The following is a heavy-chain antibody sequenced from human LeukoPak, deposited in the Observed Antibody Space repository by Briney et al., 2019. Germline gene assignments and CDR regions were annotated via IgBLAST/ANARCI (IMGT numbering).Heavy chain of an antibody. D-gene: IGHD2-15*01. V-gene: IGHV1-69*13. CDR1: GGTFSSYA. CDR2: IIPIFGTA. J-gene: IGHJ4*02. Sequence: SVKVSCKASGGTFSSYAISWVRQAPGQGLEWMGGIIPIFGTANYAQKFQGRVTITADESTSTAYTELSSLRSEDTAVYYCARGYCSGGSCYSGSYYFDYWGQGTLVAVSS. CDR3: ARGYCSGGSCYSGSYYFDY.